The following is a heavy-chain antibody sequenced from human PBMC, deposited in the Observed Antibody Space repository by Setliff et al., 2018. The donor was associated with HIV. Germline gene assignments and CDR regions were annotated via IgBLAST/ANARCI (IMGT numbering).Heavy chain of an antibody. CDR1: GFTFSPYW. V-gene: IGHV3-23*01. CDR3: AKDPRAAVATICDS. Sequence: PGGSLRLSCAASGFTFSPYWMHWVRQAPGKGLVWVSAISGSGGSTYYADSVKGRFTISRDNSKNTLYLQMNSLRAEDTAVYYCAKDPRAAVATICDSWGQGTLVTVSS. D-gene: IGHD5-12*01. J-gene: IGHJ4*02. CDR2: ISGSGGST.